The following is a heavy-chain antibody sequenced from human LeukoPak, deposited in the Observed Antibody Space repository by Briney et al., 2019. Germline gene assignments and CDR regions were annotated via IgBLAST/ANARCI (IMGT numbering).Heavy chain of an antibody. D-gene: IGHD1-26*01. CDR3: ARERKVGATDFDY. Sequence: GGSLRLSCAASGFTFSSYGMHWVRQAPGKGLEWVAVIWYDGSNKYYADSVKGRFTISRDNSKNTLYLQMNSLRAEDTAVYYCARERKVGATDFDYWGQGTLVTVSS. V-gene: IGHV3-33*01. J-gene: IGHJ4*02. CDR2: IWYDGSNK. CDR1: GFTFSSYG.